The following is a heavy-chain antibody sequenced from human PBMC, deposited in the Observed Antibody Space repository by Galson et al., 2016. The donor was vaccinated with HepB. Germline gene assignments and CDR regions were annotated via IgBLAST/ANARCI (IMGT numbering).Heavy chain of an antibody. V-gene: IGHV3-30*18. Sequence: SLRLSCAASGFIFSTYGFHWVRQAPGKRLEWVAVISYDGTYKNYADSVKGRFTFSRDNSKNTLYLQMNSLRAEDTAVYYCAKTASRYVLPTTEGMDVWGQGTTVAVSS. J-gene: IGHJ6*02. D-gene: IGHD3-10*01. CDR3: AKTASRYVLPTTEGMDV. CDR1: GFIFSTYG. CDR2: ISYDGTYK.